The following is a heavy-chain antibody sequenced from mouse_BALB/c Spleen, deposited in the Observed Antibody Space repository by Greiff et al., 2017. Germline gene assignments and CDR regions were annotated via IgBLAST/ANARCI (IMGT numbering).Heavy chain of an antibody. CDR2: IHPGSGGT. D-gene: IGHD2-10*02. V-gene: IGHV1-15*01. Sequence: VQLQQSGAELVRPGASVKLSCKAFGYTFTDYEMHWVKQTPVHGLEWIGAIHPGSGGTAYNQKFKGKATLTADKSSSTAYMELSRLTSEDSAVYYGTRWWYGNYGDYFDYWGQGTTLTVSS. CDR1: GYTFTDYE. J-gene: IGHJ2*01. CDR3: TRWWYGNYGDYFDY.